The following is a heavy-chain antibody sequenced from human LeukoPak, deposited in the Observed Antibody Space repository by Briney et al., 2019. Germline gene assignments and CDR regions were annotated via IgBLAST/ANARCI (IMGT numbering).Heavy chain of an antibody. D-gene: IGHD4-17*01. CDR3: ARPQNYGDYTSPLDI. J-gene: IGHJ3*02. V-gene: IGHV5-51*01. CDR2: IYPGDSDT. Sequence: GESLKISCKGSGYSFTSYWIGWVRQMPGKGLEWMGIIYPGDSDTRYSPSFQGQVTISADKSISTAYLQWSSLKASDTAMYYCARPQNYGDYTSPLDIWGQGTMVTVSS. CDR1: GYSFTSYW.